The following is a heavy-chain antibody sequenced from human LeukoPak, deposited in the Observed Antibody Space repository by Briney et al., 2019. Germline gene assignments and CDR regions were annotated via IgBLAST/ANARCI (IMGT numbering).Heavy chain of an antibody. J-gene: IGHJ5*02. CDR2: ISSSSSST. D-gene: IGHD6-13*01. Sequence: GGSLRLSCAASGFTFSSYSVNWVRQAPGKGLEWLSYISSSSSSTYFADSVKGRFTISRDNAKNSLYLQMNSLRAEDTAVYYCARGVGSSWPGWFDPWGQGTLVTVSS. V-gene: IGHV3-48*01. CDR3: ARGVGSSWPGWFDP. CDR1: GFTFSSYS.